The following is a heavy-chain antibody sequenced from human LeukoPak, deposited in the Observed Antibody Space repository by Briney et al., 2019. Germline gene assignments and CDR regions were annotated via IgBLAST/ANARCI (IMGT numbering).Heavy chain of an antibody. CDR2: ISYDGSNK. V-gene: IGHV3-30*04. CDR3: ASFGGAGYCGGNCYRWFDS. J-gene: IGHJ5*01. CDR1: GFTFSSYA. Sequence: GGSLRLSCAASGFTFSSYAMHWVRQAPGKGLEWVAVISYDGSNKYYADSVKGRFTISRDNSKNTLYLQMNRLRAEDTAVYYCASFGGAGYCGGNCYRWFDSWGQGTLVTVSS. D-gene: IGHD2-21*02.